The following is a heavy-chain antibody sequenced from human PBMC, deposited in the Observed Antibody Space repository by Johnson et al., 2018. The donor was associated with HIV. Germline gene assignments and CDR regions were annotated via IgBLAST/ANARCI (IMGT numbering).Heavy chain of an antibody. Sequence: QVQLVESGGGVVQPVRSLRLSCAASGFTFSSFTTHWVRQAPGKGLEWEAVISYDGGNKYYADSVKGRFPISRDNSKNTLYLQMNSLRTEDTALYYCAKDMGYSSFGYGFDIWGQGTMVTVSS. CDR3: AKDMGYSSFGYGFDI. D-gene: IGHD6-19*01. J-gene: IGHJ3*02. CDR2: ISYDGGNK. V-gene: IGHV3-30*04. CDR1: GFTFSSFT.